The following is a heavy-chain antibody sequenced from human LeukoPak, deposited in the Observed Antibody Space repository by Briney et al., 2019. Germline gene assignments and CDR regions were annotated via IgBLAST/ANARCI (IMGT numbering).Heavy chain of an antibody. V-gene: IGHV4-59*08. CDR1: GGSISSYY. D-gene: IGHD2-8*01. Sequence: KTSETLSLTCTVSGGSISSYYWSWIRQPPGEGLEWIGYIYYSGSTNYNPSLKSRVTISVDTSKNQFSLKLSSVTAADTAVYYCASATNSLGNYYYYGMDVWGQGTTVTVSS. CDR3: ASATNSLGNYYYYGMDV. J-gene: IGHJ6*02. CDR2: IYYSGST.